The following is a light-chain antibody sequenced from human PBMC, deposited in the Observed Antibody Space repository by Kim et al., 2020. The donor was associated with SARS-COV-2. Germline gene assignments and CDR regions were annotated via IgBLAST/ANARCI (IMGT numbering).Light chain of an antibody. CDR2: PAY. V-gene: IGKV1-6*01. Sequence: IQMTQSPSSLSASVGDRVTITCRASQDIGNDLGWYQQKPGKAPKLLIYPAYTLQSGVPSRFRGSGSGTDFTLTISSLQPEDVATYYCQQDNNPPFTFGGGTKVDIK. CDR3: QQDNNPPFT. J-gene: IGKJ4*01. CDR1: QDIGND.